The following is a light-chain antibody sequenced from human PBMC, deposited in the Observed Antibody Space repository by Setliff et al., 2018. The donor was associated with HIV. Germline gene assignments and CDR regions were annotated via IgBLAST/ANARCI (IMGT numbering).Light chain of an antibody. J-gene: IGLJ1*01. CDR2: DVS. CDR3: CSYACSSTPYV. V-gene: IGLV2-23*02. Sequence: QSALAQPASVSGSPGQSITISCTGTSSDVGGYNYVSWYQQQSGKAPKLMIYDVSKRPSGVSNRFSGSKSCNTASPTISGLQAEDEADYYWCSYACSSTPYVFGTGTKVTVL. CDR1: SSDVGGYNY.